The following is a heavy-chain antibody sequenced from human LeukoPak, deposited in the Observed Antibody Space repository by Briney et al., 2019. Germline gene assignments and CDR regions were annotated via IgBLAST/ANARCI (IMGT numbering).Heavy chain of an antibody. CDR1: GGSLSSYY. CDR3: AGGLRSYRFHVRFDY. D-gene: IGHD1-14*01. J-gene: IGHJ4*02. V-gene: IGHV4-4*07. Sequence: SETLSLTCTVSGGSLSSYYWSWIRQPAGKGLEWIGRIYTSGSTNYNPSLKSRVTMSVDTSKNQFSLKLSSVTAADTAVYYCAGGLRSYRFHVRFDYWGQRTLVTVSS. CDR2: IYTSGST.